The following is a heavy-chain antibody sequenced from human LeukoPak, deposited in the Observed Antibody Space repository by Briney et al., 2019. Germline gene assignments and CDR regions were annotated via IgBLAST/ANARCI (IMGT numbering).Heavy chain of an antibody. CDR3: ARDDYRGVINFDP. CDR2: ISYSGST. Sequence: PSETLSLTCTVSGGSISPYFRSWIRQPPGKGLEWIGYISYSGSTNYNPSLKSRVTISVDTSKNQFSLQLSSVTAADTAVYYCARDDYRGVINFDPWGQGTLVTVSS. D-gene: IGHD3-10*01. V-gene: IGHV4-59*01. CDR1: GGSISPYF. J-gene: IGHJ5*02.